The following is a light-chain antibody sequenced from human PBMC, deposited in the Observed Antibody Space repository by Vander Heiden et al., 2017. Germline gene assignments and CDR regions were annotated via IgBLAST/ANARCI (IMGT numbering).Light chain of an antibody. CDR2: ATS. J-gene: IGKJ2*01. CDR1: QSINNY. V-gene: IGKV1-39*01. Sequence: DSEMTQYPSSLSASVGDRVTITCRASQSINNYLNWYQQKPGKAPELLVYATSGLQGGVPSRFSGGGSGTHFTLTISRLQPEDFATYYCQQSDNSPQTFGQGTKMEIK. CDR3: QQSDNSPQT.